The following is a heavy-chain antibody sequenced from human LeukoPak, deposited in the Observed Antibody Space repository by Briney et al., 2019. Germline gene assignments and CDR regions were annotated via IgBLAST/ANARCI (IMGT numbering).Heavy chain of an antibody. CDR3: AAGDYCSSTSSSNNWFDP. CDR1: AGSLSSYY. CDR2: IYYSGST. D-gene: IGHD2-2*01. Sequence: SETLSLTCTVSAGSLSSYYWRWIRQPPREGLEWIGYIYYSGSTNYNPALKGGVTISVETPKNQFTLKQDSSTDPDPPAFTCAAGDYCSSTSSSNNWFDPWGQGTLVTVSS. V-gene: IGHV4-59*03. J-gene: IGHJ5*02.